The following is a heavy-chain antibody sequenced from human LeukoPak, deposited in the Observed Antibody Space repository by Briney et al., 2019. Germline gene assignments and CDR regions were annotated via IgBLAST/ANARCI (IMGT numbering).Heavy chain of an antibody. CDR1: GFIFRTYA. Sequence: GGSLRLSCAASGFIFRTYAMAWVRQAPGKGLEWVSSVSDSGGDAYYADSVKGRFTISRDNSKNTLYLQMNSLRAEDTAVYYCARGRGSSWCFDYWGQGTLVTVSS. J-gene: IGHJ4*02. D-gene: IGHD6-13*01. V-gene: IGHV3-23*01. CDR3: ARGRGSSWCFDY. CDR2: VSDSGGDA.